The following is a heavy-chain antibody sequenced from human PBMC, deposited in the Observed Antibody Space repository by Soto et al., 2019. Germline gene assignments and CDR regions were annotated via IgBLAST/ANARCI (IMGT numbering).Heavy chain of an antibody. CDR1: GYTFTSYG. V-gene: IGHV1-18*01. D-gene: IGHD5-18*01. Sequence: GASVKVSFKASGYTFTSYGISWVRQAPGQGLEWMGWISAYNGNTNYAQKLQGRVTMTTDTSTSTAYMELRSLRSDDTAVYYCARAKDTAMVNWFDPWGQGTLVTVSS. J-gene: IGHJ5*02. CDR3: ARAKDTAMVNWFDP. CDR2: ISAYNGNT.